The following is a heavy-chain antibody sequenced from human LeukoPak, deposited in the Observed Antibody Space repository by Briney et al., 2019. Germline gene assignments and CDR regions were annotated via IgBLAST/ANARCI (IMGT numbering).Heavy chain of an antibody. CDR1: GGTFSSYA. V-gene: IGHV1-69*13. Sequence: ASVKVSCKASGGTFSSYAISWVRQAPGQGLEWMGGIIPIFGTANYAQKFQGRVTITADESTSTAYMELSSLRSEDTAVYYCARDSDSSSFFDHWGQGTLVTVSS. CDR2: IIPIFGTA. J-gene: IGHJ4*02. CDR3: ARDSDSSSFFDH. D-gene: IGHD6-13*01.